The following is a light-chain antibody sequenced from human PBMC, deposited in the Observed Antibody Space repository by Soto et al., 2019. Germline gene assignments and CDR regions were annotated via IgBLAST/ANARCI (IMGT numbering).Light chain of an antibody. CDR3: SSYVTSSLVL. V-gene: IGLV2-14*01. CDR2: DVT. J-gene: IGLJ2*01. Sequence: QSVLTQPASVSGSRGQSITVSCTGTTDVPASNSVSWYQQHPGKAPILIVYDVTKRPSGVSSRFSASKSDNTASLTISGLQVEDEADYYCSSYVTSSLVLFGGGTKVTVL. CDR1: TDVPASNS.